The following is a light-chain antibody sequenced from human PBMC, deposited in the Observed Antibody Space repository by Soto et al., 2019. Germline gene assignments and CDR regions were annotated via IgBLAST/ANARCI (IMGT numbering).Light chain of an antibody. CDR3: QKSSSIPYT. V-gene: IGKV1-39*01. J-gene: IGKJ2*01. CDR1: QTISTY. Sequence: DIQMTQSPSSLSASVGDRVTITCRVSQTISTYLNWYQQIPGKAPKLLIYGASNLQNGVPSRFSGSGSGTDFTLTISSLQPEDFATYYCQKSSSIPYTFGQGTKLEIK. CDR2: GAS.